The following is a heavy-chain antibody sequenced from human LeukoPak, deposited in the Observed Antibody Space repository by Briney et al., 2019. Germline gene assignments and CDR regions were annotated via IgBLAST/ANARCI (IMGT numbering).Heavy chain of an antibody. CDR1: GGSFSGYY. CDR2: INHSGST. J-gene: IGHJ4*02. V-gene: IGHV4-34*01. CDR3: ARLWFGELSPFDY. D-gene: IGHD3-10*01. Sequence: SETLSLTCAVYGGSFSGYYWSWIRQPPGKGLEWIGEINHSGSTNYNPSLKSRVTISVDTSKNQFSLKLSSVTAADTAVYYCARLWFGELSPFDYWGQGTLVTASS.